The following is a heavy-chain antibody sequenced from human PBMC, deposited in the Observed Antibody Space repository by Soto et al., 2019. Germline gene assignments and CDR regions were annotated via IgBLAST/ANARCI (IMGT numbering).Heavy chain of an antibody. J-gene: IGHJ6*02. CDR2: IYYSGST. D-gene: IGHD2-15*01. V-gene: IGHV4-31*03. CDR3: AREGYCSGGSGYTGYYSGMDV. Sequence: QVQLQESGPGLVKPSQTLSLTCTVSGGSISSGGYYWSWIRQHPGKGLEWIGYIYYSGSTYYNPSLKSRVTISVATSKYQFSLKLSSVTAADTAVYYCAREGYCSGGSGYTGYYSGMDVWGQGTTVTVSS. CDR1: GGSISSGGYY.